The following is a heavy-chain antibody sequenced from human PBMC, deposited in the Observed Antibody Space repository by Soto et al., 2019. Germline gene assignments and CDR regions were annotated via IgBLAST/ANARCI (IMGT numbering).Heavy chain of an antibody. Sequence: QVQPVESGGGVVQPGRSLRLSCAAAGFTLSSYGMHWVRQAPGKGLEWVAVISDDGSKKYYADSVKGRFSISRDNPKNTLFLQMNSLRVEDTAVYYCAKVGDVYNSFFDYWGQGTLVTVSS. CDR1: GFTLSSYG. D-gene: IGHD1-26*01. CDR3: AKVGDVYNSFFDY. CDR2: ISDDGSKK. V-gene: IGHV3-30*18. J-gene: IGHJ4*02.